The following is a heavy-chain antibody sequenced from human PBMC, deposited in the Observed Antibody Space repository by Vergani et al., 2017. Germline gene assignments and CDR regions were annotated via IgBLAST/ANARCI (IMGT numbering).Heavy chain of an antibody. CDR3: ARYYYDSSGYYQGNWFDP. CDR1: GGSISSYY. CDR2: IYYSGST. V-gene: IGHV4-59*08. D-gene: IGHD3-22*01. Sequence: QVQLQESGPGLVKPSETLSLTCTVSGGSISSYYWSWIRQPPGKGLEWIGYIYYSGSTYYNPSLKSRVTISVDTSKNQFSLKLSSVTAADTAVYYCARYYYDSSGYYQGNWFDPWGQGTLVTVSS. J-gene: IGHJ5*02.